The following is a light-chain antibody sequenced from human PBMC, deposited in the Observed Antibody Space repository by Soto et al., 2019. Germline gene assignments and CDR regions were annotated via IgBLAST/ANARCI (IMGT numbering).Light chain of an antibody. V-gene: IGKV3-20*01. CDR1: QSVTSSY. CDR2: GAS. J-gene: IGKJ5*01. CDR3: QQYGKLPIT. Sequence: EIVLTRSPGTLSLSPGERATLSWRASQSVTSSYLTWYQQKPGQAPRLLIYGASTRAAGIPDRFSGSGSGTDFTLTISSLEPEDFAVYYCQQYGKLPITFGQGTRPAIK.